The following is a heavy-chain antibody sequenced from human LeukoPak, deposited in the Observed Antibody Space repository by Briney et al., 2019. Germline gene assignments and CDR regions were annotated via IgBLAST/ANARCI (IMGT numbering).Heavy chain of an antibody. CDR1: GGSISSSSYY. V-gene: IGHV4-39*01. CDR3: ARLLILTGYYCFDY. J-gene: IGHJ4*02. Sequence: PSETLSLTCTVSGGSISSSSYYWGWIRQPPGKGLEWIGSIYYSGSTYYNPSLRSRVTISADTSKNQFSLKLSSVTAADTAVYYCARLLILTGYYCFDYWGQGTLVTVSS. D-gene: IGHD3-9*01. CDR2: IYYSGST.